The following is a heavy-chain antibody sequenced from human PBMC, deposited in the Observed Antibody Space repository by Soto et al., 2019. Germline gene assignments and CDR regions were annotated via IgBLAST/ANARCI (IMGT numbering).Heavy chain of an antibody. CDR1: GGSISSYY. CDR3: ARNRVTQSDY. CDR2: IFYSGST. V-gene: IGHV4-30-4*01. Sequence: SETLSLTCTVSGGSISSYYWSWIRQPPGKGLEWIGYIFYSGSTYYNPSLKGRVTISVDTSKNQFSLKLSSVTAADTAVYYCARNRVTQSDYWGQGTLVTVSS. D-gene: IGHD2-21*02. J-gene: IGHJ4*02.